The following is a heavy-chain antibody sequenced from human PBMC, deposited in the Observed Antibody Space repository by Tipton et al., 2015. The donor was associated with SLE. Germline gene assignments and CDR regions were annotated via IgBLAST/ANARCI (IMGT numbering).Heavy chain of an antibody. V-gene: IGHV4-59*01. Sequence: LRLSCSVSGGSIRTYYWSWIRQTPGKGLEWIGYIYYSGTTSYNSSLKSRVTISVDSAKNQFSLKVSSVTAADTAVYFCAGGDFWSGLDYWGQGALVTVSS. J-gene: IGHJ4*02. D-gene: IGHD3-3*01. CDR3: AGGDFWSGLDY. CDR1: GGSIRTYY. CDR2: IYYSGTT.